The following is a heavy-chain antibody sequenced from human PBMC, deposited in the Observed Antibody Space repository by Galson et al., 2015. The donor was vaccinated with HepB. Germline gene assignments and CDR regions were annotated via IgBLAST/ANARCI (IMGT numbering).Heavy chain of an antibody. Sequence: SLRLSCAASGFTFNKFAMTWVRQAPQAPGEGLEWVSSISSDAVNRYYTDSLKGRFTISRNNSKITLYLQMHSLRAEDTAVYYCAKTTYGGSGKPYYLDPWGQGTLVSVPS. J-gene: IGHJ5*02. CDR2: ISSDAVNR. D-gene: IGHD4-23*01. CDR3: AKTTYGGSGKPYYLDP. V-gene: IGHV3-23*01. CDR1: GFTFNKFA.